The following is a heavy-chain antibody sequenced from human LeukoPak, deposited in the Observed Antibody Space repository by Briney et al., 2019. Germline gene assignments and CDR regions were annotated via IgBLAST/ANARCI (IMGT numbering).Heavy chain of an antibody. CDR3: ARTPGYYDSSGYYDHDY. CDR2: INPNSGGT. V-gene: IGHV1-2*02. Sequence: GASVKVSCKASGYTFTGYYMHWVRQAPGQGLEWMGWINPNSGGTNYAQKFQGRVTMTRDTSISTAYMGLSRLRSDDTAVYYCARTPGYYDSSGYYDHDYWGQGTLVTVSS. D-gene: IGHD3-22*01. CDR1: GYTFTGYY. J-gene: IGHJ4*02.